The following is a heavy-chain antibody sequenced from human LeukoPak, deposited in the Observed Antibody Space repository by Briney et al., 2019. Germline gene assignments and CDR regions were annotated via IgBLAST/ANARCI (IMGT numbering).Heavy chain of an antibody. V-gene: IGHV4-34*01. CDR3: ARVIWGQWLGPFDI. J-gene: IGHJ3*02. D-gene: IGHD6-19*01. CDR2: INHSGST. CDR1: GGSFSGYY. Sequence: SETLSLTCAVYGGSFSGYYWSWIRQPPGKGLEWIGEINHSGSTNYNPSLKSRVTISVDTSKNQFSLKLSSVTAADTAVYYCARVIWGQWLGPFDIWGQGAMVTVSS.